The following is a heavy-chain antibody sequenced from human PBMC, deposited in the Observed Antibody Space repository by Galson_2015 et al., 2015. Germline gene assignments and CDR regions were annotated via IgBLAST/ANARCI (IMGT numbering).Heavy chain of an antibody. V-gene: IGHV1-2*04. CDR3: ARQTADGYKLDF. D-gene: IGHD5-24*01. CDR2: LHPNSANT. Sequence: SVKVSCKASGYTFTGHYLHWVRQAPGQGLEWMGWLHPNSANTNYAQNFQAWVTMTWDTSISTAYLEVSRLRSDDTAVNYCARQTADGYKLDFWGQGTLVTVSS. J-gene: IGHJ4*02. CDR1: GYTFTGHY.